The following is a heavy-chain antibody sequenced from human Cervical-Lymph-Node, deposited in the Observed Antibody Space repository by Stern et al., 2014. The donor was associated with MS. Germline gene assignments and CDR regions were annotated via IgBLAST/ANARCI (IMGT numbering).Heavy chain of an antibody. Sequence: QVTLKESGPTLVKPTETLTLTCSLSGFSIRTSGVGVGWIRQPPGKALDWLGLIYSDEDKRYSPSLKSRLTVSQDPSKNQVVLTMTNMDPVDTATYYCARQGNVDWSPHSYYVMDVWGQGTTVTVTS. V-gene: IGHV2-5*02. CDR3: ARQGNVDWSPHSYYVMDV. CDR1: GFSIRTSGVG. J-gene: IGHJ6*02. CDR2: IYSDEDK. D-gene: IGHD3-9*01.